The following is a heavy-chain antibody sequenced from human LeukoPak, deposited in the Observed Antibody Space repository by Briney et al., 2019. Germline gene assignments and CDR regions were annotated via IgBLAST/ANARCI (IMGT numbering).Heavy chain of an antibody. CDR1: GGSFSGYY. D-gene: IGHD2-15*01. V-gene: IGHV4-34*01. Sequence: PSETLSLTCAVYGGSFSGYYWSWIRQPPGKGLEWIGEINHRGSTKYNTSLKSRVTISVDTSKNQFSLKLSSVTAADTAVYYCARGLGGYCSGGSCRPHNWFDPWGQGTLVTVSS. CDR2: INHRGST. J-gene: IGHJ5*02. CDR3: ARGLGGYCSGGSCRPHNWFDP.